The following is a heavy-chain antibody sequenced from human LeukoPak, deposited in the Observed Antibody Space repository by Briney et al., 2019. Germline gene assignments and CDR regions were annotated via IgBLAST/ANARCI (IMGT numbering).Heavy chain of an antibody. CDR1: GFTFSSYA. J-gene: IGHJ4*02. CDR3: ARGALQTHYYGSGSYYNGDY. V-gene: IGHV3-30*04. CDR2: ISYDGSNK. D-gene: IGHD3-10*01. Sequence: GRSLRLSCAASGFTFSSYAMHWVRQAPGKGLEWVAVISYDGSNKYYADSVEGRFTIPRDNSKNTLYLQMNSLRAEDTAVYYCARGALQTHYYGSGSYYNGDYWGQGTLVTVSS.